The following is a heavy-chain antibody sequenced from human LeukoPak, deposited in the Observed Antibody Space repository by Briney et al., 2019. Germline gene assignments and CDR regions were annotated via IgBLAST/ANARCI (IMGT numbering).Heavy chain of an antibody. D-gene: IGHD1-26*01. CDR2: ISGSGGIP. Sequence: PGGSLRHSCAASGFTFSSYAMSWVRQAAGRGLEGVSAISGSGGIPYYADSVKGRFTISRDNSKNTLYLQMNSLRAEDTAVYYCARNYSGSYHIDYWGQGTLVTVSS. CDR3: ARNYSGSYHIDY. CDR1: GFTFSSYA. J-gene: IGHJ4*02. V-gene: IGHV3-23*01.